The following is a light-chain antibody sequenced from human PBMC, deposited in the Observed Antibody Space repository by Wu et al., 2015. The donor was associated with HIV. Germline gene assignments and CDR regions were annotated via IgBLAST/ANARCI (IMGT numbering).Light chain of an antibody. CDR1: QGINSY. J-gene: IGKJ1*01. Sequence: DIQMTQSPSSLSASVGDRVTITCRASQGINSYLAWYQQKQGKAPQLLIFAASTLQSGVPSRFSGSGSGTDFTLTINSLLPEDVATYYCQNYDDAPWTFGQGTKVEIK. CDR2: AAS. CDR3: QNYDDAPWT. V-gene: IGKV1-27*01.